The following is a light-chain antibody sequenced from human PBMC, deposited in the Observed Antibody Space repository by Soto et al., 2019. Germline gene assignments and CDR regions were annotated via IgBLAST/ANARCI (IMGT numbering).Light chain of an antibody. CDR1: QTISSW. V-gene: IGKV1-39*01. CDR2: AAS. J-gene: IGKJ1*01. Sequence: DSQMTDSPSTQSGSVGDRVTITCRASQTISSWLAWYQQRPGRAPKLLIYAASTLQSGVPSRFNAGGSGTDFTLTITSLQPEDSATYYCQLNYSDWTFGQGTKV. CDR3: QLNYSDWT.